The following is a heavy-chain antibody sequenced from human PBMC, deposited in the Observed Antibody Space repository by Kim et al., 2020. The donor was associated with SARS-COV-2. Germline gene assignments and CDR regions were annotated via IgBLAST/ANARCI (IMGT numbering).Heavy chain of an antibody. Sequence: SETLSLTCTVSGGSISSSSYYWGWIRQPPGKGLEWIGSIYYSGSTYYNPSLKSRVTISVDTSKNQFSLKLSSVTAADTAVYYCARLYIVVVPAVSLDGMDVWGQGTTVTVSS. V-gene: IGHV4-39*01. D-gene: IGHD2-2*01. CDR1: GGSISSSSYY. CDR3: ARLYIVVVPAVSLDGMDV. CDR2: IYYSGST. J-gene: IGHJ6*02.